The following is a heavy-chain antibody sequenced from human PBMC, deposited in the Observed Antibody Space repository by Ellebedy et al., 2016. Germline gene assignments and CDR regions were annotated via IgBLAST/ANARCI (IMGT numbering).Heavy chain of an antibody. CDR1: SYAFINYG. Sequence: ASVKVSXKASSYAFINYGITWVRQAPGQGLEWMGWISAYNGDTNYAQKFQGRLTMTTDTSTSTAYMELRTLKSDDTAMYYCARGGMLYCSSTYCVDYWGQGTLVTVSS. D-gene: IGHD2-2*01. J-gene: IGHJ4*02. V-gene: IGHV1-18*01. CDR3: ARGGMLYCSSTYCVDY. CDR2: ISAYNGDT.